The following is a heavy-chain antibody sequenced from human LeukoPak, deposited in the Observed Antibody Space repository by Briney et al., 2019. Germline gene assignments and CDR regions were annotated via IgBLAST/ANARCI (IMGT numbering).Heavy chain of an antibody. J-gene: IGHJ4*02. V-gene: IGHV3-7*01. CDR1: GFTFSSYA. CDR2: INQDGTEK. D-gene: IGHD3-10*01. CDR3: AKLAKYFYGSETFYFFEH. Sequence: GGSLRLSCAASGFTFSSYAMSWVRQAPGKGLEWVANINQDGTEKYYVDSVKGRFTISRGNGKNSLYLQMNSLRVEDTAVYYCAKLAKYFYGSETFYFFEHWGQGTPVTASS.